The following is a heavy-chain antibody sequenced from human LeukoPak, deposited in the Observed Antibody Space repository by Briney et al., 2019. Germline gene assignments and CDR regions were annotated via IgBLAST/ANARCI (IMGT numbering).Heavy chain of an antibody. J-gene: IGHJ5*02. D-gene: IGHD6-13*01. CDR1: GFTFSDYY. Sequence: GGSLSLSCAASGFTFSDYYMSWIRQAPGKGLEWVSYISSSSSYTNYADSVKGRFTISRDNAKNSLYLQMNSLRAEDTAVYYCARDSVAGIAAAGSNWFDPWGQGTLVTVSS. CDR3: ARDSVAGIAAAGSNWFDP. V-gene: IGHV3-11*05. CDR2: ISSSSSYT.